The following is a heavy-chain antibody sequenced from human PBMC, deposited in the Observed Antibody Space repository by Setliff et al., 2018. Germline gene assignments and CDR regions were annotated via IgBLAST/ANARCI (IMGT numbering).Heavy chain of an antibody. V-gene: IGHV4-38-2*01. CDR3: ARVDFTMIQGVLGL. CDR1: GFSISSGHY. D-gene: IGHD3-10*01. Sequence: TLSLTCAVSGFSISSGHYWGWIRQPPGKGLEWIATIYHRGRTYYNPSLQSRVSISVDMSKNQFSMKLTSVTAADTAVYYCARVDFTMIQGVLGLWGQGTLVTVSS. J-gene: IGHJ1*01. CDR2: IYHRGRT.